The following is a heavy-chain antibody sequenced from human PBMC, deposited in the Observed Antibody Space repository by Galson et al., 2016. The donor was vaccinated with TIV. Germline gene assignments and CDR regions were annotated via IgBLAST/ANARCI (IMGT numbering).Heavy chain of an antibody. CDR2: ISAYNGNT. CDR1: GYTFTSYD. Sequence: SVKVSCKASGYTFTSYDIVWVRQATGQGLEWMGWISAYNGNTNYAQKLQGRVTMTTDTSTSTAYMELRSLRSDDTAMYFCARDRRDILTGCLLDYWGQGTLVTVSS. J-gene: IGHJ4*02. CDR3: ARDRRDILTGCLLDY. V-gene: IGHV1-18*01. D-gene: IGHD3-9*01.